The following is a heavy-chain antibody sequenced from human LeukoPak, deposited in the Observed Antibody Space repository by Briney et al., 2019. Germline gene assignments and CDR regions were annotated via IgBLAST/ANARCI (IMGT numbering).Heavy chain of an antibody. J-gene: IGHJ6*03. CDR3: ARDPLRWLQNNYYYYYMDV. CDR2: ISSSGGST. CDR1: EFTFSTYA. D-gene: IGHD5-24*01. V-gene: IGHV3-23*01. Sequence: GGSLRLSCAASEFTFSTYAMNWVRQAPGKGLEWVSAISSSGGSTYYADSVRGRFTISRDNAKNSLYLQMNSLRDEDTAVYYCARDPLRWLQNNYYYYYMDVWGKGTTVTVSS.